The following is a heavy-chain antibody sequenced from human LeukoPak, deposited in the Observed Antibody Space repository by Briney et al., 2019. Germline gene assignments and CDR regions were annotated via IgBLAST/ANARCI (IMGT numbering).Heavy chain of an antibody. Sequence: GGSLRLSCAASGFTFSDYYMSWIRQAPGKGLEWVSYISSSGSTIYYADSVKGRFTISRDNAKNSLYLQMNSLRAEDTAVYYCARDCPTNIGQWLDDALCYYGMDVWGQGTTVTVSS. V-gene: IGHV3-11*01. J-gene: IGHJ6*02. CDR3: ARDCPTNIGQWLDDALCYYGMDV. D-gene: IGHD6-19*01. CDR1: GFTFSDYY. CDR2: ISSSGSTI.